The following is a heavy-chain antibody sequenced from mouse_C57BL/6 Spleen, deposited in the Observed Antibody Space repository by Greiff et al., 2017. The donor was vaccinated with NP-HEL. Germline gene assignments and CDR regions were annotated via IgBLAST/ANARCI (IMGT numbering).Heavy chain of an antibody. CDR3: LPLLPWGFDY. D-gene: IGHD2-10*01. CDR1: GFTFSDAW. J-gene: IGHJ2*01. V-gene: IGHV6-6*01. CDR2: IRNKANNHAT. Sequence: DVMLVESGGGLVQPGGSMKLSCAASGFTFSDAWMDWVRQSPEKGLEWVAEIRNKANNHATYYAESVKGRFTISRDDSKSSVYLKMNSLRAEDTGIYYCLPLLPWGFDYWGQGTTLTVSS.